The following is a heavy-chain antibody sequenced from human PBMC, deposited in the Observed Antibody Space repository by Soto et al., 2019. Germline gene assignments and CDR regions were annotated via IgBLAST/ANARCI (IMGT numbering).Heavy chain of an antibody. D-gene: IGHD3-3*01. Sequence: SETLSLTCTVSGGSISSYYWSWIRQPAGKGLEWIGRIYTSGSTNYNPSLKSRVTMSVDTSKNQFSLKLSSVTAADTAVYYCARTYYDFWSGYNTGYYFDYLGQGTLVTVSS. CDR1: GGSISSYY. V-gene: IGHV4-4*07. CDR2: IYTSGST. J-gene: IGHJ4*02. CDR3: ARTYYDFWSGYNTGYYFDY.